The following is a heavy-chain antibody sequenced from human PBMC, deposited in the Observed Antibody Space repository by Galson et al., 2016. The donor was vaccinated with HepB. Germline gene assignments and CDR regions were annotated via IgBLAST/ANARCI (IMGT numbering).Heavy chain of an antibody. D-gene: IGHD3-9*01. V-gene: IGHV3-30*03. Sequence: SLRLSCAGSGFTFSAYAMHWVRQGPGKGLEWAALISSDGKTEHYVDSVKGRFTISRDNSKNTLYLHMNSLRRDDTALYYCARPYDDVGFDCGFWGQGTLVTVSS. CDR3: ARPYDDVGFDCGF. J-gene: IGHJ4*02. CDR1: GFTFSAYA. CDR2: ISSDGKTE.